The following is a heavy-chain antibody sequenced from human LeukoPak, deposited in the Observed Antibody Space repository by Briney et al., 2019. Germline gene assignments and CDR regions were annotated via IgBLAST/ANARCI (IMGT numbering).Heavy chain of an antibody. CDR2: IYYDGST. J-gene: IGHJ4*02. Sequence: TLSLTCAVSGGSISSGGYSWSWIRQPPGKGLEWIGYIYYDGSTYYNPSLKSRVTLSVDTSKNQFSLNLSSVTAADTAVYYCARGFETGSIDYWGQGTLVTVSS. CDR1: GGSISSGGYS. V-gene: IGHV4-30-4*07. D-gene: IGHD3-9*01. CDR3: ARGFETGSIDY.